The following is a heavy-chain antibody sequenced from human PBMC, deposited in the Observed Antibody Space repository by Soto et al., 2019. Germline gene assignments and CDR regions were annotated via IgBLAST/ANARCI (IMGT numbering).Heavy chain of an antibody. CDR2: INNDGSST. D-gene: IGHD3-10*01. Sequence: EVQLLESGGGLVQPGGSLRLSCAASGFTFSSYWMHWVRQAPGKGLVWVSRINNDGSSTSYADSVKGRLTISRDNAKNTLYLQVNSLRAEDTAVYYCAGGGVAGAGTYYNDYWGRGTLVTVSS. V-gene: IGHV3-74*01. CDR1: GFTFSSYW. J-gene: IGHJ4*02. CDR3: AGGGVAGAGTYYNDY.